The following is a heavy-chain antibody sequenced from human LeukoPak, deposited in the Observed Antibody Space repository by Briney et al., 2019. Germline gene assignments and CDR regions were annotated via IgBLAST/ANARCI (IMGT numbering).Heavy chain of an antibody. V-gene: IGHV3-7*03. D-gene: IGHD2-2*01. CDR1: GFTFSSYW. Sequence: GGSLRLSCAASGFTFSSYWMSWVRQAPGKGLEWVANIKQDGSEKYYVDSVKGRFTISRDNAKNSLYLQMNSLRAEDTAVYYCAKSPSHCSSTSCQEDYWGQGTLVTVSS. J-gene: IGHJ4*02. CDR3: AKSPSHCSSTSCQEDY. CDR2: IKQDGSEK.